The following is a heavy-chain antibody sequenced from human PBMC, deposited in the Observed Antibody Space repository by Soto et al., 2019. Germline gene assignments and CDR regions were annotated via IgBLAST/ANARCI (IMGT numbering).Heavy chain of an antibody. CDR3: AKDRDPFDVRAGMDV. J-gene: IGHJ6*02. D-gene: IGHD3-9*01. Sequence: PGGSLRLSCVASGFTFSSYGMNWVRQVPGKGLEWVSFISYDGGYKNYVDSVKGRFTISRDNSKKMLYLHMNSLRADDTALYYCAKDRDPFDVRAGMDVWGQGTTVTVSS. V-gene: IGHV3-30*18. CDR2: ISYDGGYK. CDR1: GFTFSSYG.